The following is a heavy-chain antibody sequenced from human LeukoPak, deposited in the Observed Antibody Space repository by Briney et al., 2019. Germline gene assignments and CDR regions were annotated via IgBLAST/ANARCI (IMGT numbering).Heavy chain of an antibody. Sequence: PGGSLLLSCAASGFTFSSYWMRWVRPAPGKGLVWVSRIKSDGSTNYADSVKGRFTISRDNAKNTLSLQMNSLRAEDTGVYYCARAPSEIGGYYPEYFRHWGQGPLVTVSS. J-gene: IGHJ1*01. CDR3: ARAPSEIGGYYPEYFRH. CDR1: GFTFSSYW. V-gene: IGHV3-74*01. CDR2: IKSDGST. D-gene: IGHD3-22*01.